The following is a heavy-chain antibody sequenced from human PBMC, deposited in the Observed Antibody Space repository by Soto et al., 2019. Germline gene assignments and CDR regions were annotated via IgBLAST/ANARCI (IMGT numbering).Heavy chain of an antibody. CDR3: ARAVDHQPYYFDY. D-gene: IGHD2-15*01. V-gene: IGHV1-2*04. Sequence: GASLKVSCKASGYTFNGYYMHWVRQAPGQGLEWMGWINPNSGGTNYAQKFQGWVTMTRDTSISTAYMELSRLRSDGTAVYYCARAVDHQPYYFDYWGQGTLVTVSS. J-gene: IGHJ4*02. CDR1: GYTFNGYY. CDR2: INPNSGGT.